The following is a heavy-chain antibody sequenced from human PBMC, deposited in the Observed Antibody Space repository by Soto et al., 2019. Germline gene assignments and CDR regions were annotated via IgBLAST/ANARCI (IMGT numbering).Heavy chain of an antibody. CDR2: IYSGGST. D-gene: IGHD3-3*01. V-gene: IGHV3-53*01. J-gene: IGHJ6*02. CDR3: ARTRYDFWSGYYWRGYYGMDV. CDR1: GFTVSSNY. Sequence: EVQLVESGGGLIQPGGSLRLSCAASGFTVSSNYMSWVRQAPGKGLEWVSVIYSGGSTYYADSVKGRFTISRDNSKNTLYLQMNSLRAADTAVYYCARTRYDFWSGYYWRGYYGMDVGGQGTTVTVSS.